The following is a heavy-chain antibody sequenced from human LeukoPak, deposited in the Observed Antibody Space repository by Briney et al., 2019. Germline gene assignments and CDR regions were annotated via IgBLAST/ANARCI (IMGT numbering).Heavy chain of an antibody. Sequence: PGGSLRLSCAAAGFTFSDYYMSWLRQAPGKRLEWGSYISPSDNGIYYADSVEGRFTISRDNAKNSLYLHMNSLRGEDTAVYYCAKVGYYYDSSGYYGGGYFDYWGQGTLVTVSS. D-gene: IGHD3-22*01. CDR1: GFTFSDYY. CDR2: ISPSDNGI. V-gene: IGHV3-11*04. J-gene: IGHJ4*02. CDR3: AKVGYYYDSSGYYGGGYFDY.